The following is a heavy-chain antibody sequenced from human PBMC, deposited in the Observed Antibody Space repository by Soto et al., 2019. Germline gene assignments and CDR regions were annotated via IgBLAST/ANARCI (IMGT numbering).Heavy chain of an antibody. CDR2: IYSGDST. CDR1: GFTVRSNY. CDR3: AREGALLQDAFDI. J-gene: IGHJ3*02. Sequence: EVQLVETGGGLIQPGGSLRLSCAASGFTVRSNYMSWVRQAPGKGLEWVSVIYSGDSTYYADSVKGRFTISRDNSKNTLYLQMNSLRAEDTAVYYCAREGALLQDAFDIWGQGTMVTVSS. D-gene: IGHD3-10*01. V-gene: IGHV3-53*02.